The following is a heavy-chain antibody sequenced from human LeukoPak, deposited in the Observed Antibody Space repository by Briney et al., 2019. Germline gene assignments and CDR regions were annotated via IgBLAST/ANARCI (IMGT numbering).Heavy chain of an antibody. CDR2: ISPSGGST. J-gene: IGHJ5*02. CDR3: ARDNSVRDEAWWFNP. D-gene: IGHD5-24*01. CDR1: GYTFTRYD. Sequence: ASVKVSCKASGYTFTRYDINWVRQAPGQGPEWMGVISPSGGSTTYAQKFQGRVTLARDMSTSTDYLELSSLRSEDTAVYYCARDNSVRDEAWWFNPWGQGTLVTVSS. V-gene: IGHV1-46*01.